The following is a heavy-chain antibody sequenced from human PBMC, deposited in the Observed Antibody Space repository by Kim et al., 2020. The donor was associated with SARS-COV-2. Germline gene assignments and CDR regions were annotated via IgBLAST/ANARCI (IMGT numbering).Heavy chain of an antibody. J-gene: IGHJ4*02. D-gene: IGHD2-15*01. CDR2: ITTSGNI. CDR3: VRDSRWSFDY. Sequence: GGSLRLSCAASGFTFSIYSMNWVRQAPGKGLEWVSYITTSGNIYYADSVKGRFTISRDNAKNSLYLQMNSLRDEDTANYYCVRDSRWSFDYWGQGTLVTVSS. V-gene: IGHV3-48*02. CDR1: GFTFSIYS.